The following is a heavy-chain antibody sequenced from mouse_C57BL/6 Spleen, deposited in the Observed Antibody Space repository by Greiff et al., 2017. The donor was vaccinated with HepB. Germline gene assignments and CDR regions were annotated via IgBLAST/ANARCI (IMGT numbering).Heavy chain of an antibody. V-gene: IGHV1-15*01. CDR3: TRWGFAY. CDR1: GYTFTDYE. Sequence: QVHVKQSGAELVRPGASVTLSCKASGYTFTDYEMHWVEQTPVHGLEWIGAIDPETGGTAYNQKFKGKAILTADKSSSTAYMELRSLTSEDSAVYYCTRWGFAYWGQGTLVTVSA. J-gene: IGHJ3*01. CDR2: IDPETGGT.